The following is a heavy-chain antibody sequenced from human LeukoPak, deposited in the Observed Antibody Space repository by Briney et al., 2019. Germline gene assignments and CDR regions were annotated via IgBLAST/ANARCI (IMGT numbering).Heavy chain of an antibody. J-gene: IGHJ4*02. CDR2: MNPNSGNT. CDR1: GYTFTSYD. Sequence: ASVKVSCTASGYTFTSYDINWVRQATGQGLEWMGWMNPNSGNTGYAQKFKGRVTMTRNTSISTAYMELSSLRSEDTAVYYCARGTVSDYYDSSGYYPHPFDYWGQGTLVTVSS. D-gene: IGHD3-22*01. CDR3: ARGTVSDYYDSSGYYPHPFDY. V-gene: IGHV1-8*01.